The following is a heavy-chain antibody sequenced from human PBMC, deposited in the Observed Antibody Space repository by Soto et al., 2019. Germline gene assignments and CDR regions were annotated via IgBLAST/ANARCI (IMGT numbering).Heavy chain of an antibody. J-gene: IGHJ4*02. CDR1: GGSISSRSYY. Sequence: SETLSLTCTVSGGSISSRSYYWGWIRQPPGKGLEWIGSIYYSGSTYYNPSLKSRVTISVDTSKNQFSLKLSSVTAADTAVYYCARQWYYDRSGYYSEYWGQGTLVAVSS. CDR2: IYYSGST. V-gene: IGHV4-39*01. CDR3: ARQWYYDRSGYYSEY. D-gene: IGHD3-22*01.